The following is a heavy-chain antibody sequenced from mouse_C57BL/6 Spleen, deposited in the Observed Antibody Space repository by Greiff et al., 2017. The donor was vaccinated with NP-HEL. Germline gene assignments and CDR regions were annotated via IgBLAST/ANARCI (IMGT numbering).Heavy chain of an antibody. V-gene: IGHV5-17*01. CDR2: ISSGSSTI. CDR1: GFTFSDYG. J-gene: IGHJ2*01. Sequence: EVMLVESGGGLVKPGGSLKLSCAASGFTFSDYGMHWVRQAPEKGLEWVAYISSGSSTIYYADTVKGRFTISRDNAKNTLFLQMTMLRSEDTAMYYCAKEIYYYGSSYFDYWGQGTTLTVSS. CDR3: AKEIYYYGSSYFDY. D-gene: IGHD1-1*01.